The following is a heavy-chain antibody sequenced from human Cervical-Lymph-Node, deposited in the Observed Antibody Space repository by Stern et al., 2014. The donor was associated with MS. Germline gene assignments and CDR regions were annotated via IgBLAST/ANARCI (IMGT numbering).Heavy chain of an antibody. V-gene: IGHV4-59*08. CDR3: ARRVDTAIFDAFDI. J-gene: IGHJ3*02. CDR2: IYYSGST. Sequence: QVQLQESGPGLVKPSETLSLTCTVSGGSISSYYWSWIRQPPGKGLEWIGYIYYSGSTNYNPSLKSRVTISVDTSKNQFSLKLSSVTAADTAVYYCARRVDTAIFDAFDIWGQGTMVTVSS. CDR1: GGSISSYY. D-gene: IGHD5-18*01.